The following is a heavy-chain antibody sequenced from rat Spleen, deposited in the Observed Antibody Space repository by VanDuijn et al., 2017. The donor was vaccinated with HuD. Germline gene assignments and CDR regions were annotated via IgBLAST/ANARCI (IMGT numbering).Heavy chain of an antibody. V-gene: IGHV5-58*01. CDR1: GFTFSRYW. CDR3: AVAGYGY. J-gene: IGHJ2*01. CDR2: VSSDGVNT. Sequence: EVQLVETGGGLVQPGKSLKLSCVASGFTFSRYWMYWVRQAPGKGLEWVSSVSSDGVNTYYPDSVKGRFTISRDNAENIVYLKMNSLKCEDTATYYCAVAGYGYWGQGVMVPVAS. D-gene: IGHD1-7*01.